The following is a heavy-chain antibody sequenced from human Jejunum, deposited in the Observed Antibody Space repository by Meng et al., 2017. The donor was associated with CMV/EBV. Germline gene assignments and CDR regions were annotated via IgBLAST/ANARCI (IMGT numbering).Heavy chain of an antibody. D-gene: IGHD1-26*01. Sequence: QALLVQSGGEVKKPGASVYVSCTASGYTFTNYGITWVRQAPGQGLEWMGWISAYNGNTNYAQTLQGRLTMTTDTSTSTAYMELRSLRSDDTAVYYCARVEVGITSGDYWGQGTLVTVSS. V-gene: IGHV1-18*01. CDR3: ARVEVGITSGDY. CDR1: GYTFTNYG. J-gene: IGHJ4*02. CDR2: ISAYNGNT.